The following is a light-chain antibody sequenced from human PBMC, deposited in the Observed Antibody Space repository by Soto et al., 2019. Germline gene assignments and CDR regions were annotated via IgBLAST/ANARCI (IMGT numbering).Light chain of an antibody. CDR3: HSYDRSLSGYV. J-gene: IGLJ1*01. Sequence: QSVLTQPASVSGAPGQRVTISCTGSSSNIGAGYDVHWYQQLPGTAPKLLMYGNSNRPSGVPDRFSGSKSGTSASLAITGLQAEDEADYYYHSYDRSLSGYVFGTGTKLTVL. CDR1: SSNIGAGYD. V-gene: IGLV1-40*01. CDR2: GNS.